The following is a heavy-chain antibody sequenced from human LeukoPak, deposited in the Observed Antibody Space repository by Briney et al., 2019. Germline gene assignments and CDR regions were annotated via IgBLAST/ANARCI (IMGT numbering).Heavy chain of an antibody. D-gene: IGHD6-6*01. CDR3: ARGSSEGSWFDP. CDR1: GGSLSSYY. CDR2: IYYSGST. V-gene: IGHV4-59*01. J-gene: IGHJ5*02. Sequence: PSETLSLTCTVSGGSLSSYYWSWLRQPPAKGLEWIGYIYYSGSTNYNPSLKSRVTISVDTSKNQFSLKLSSVTAADTAVYYCARGSSEGSWFDPWGQGTLVTVPS.